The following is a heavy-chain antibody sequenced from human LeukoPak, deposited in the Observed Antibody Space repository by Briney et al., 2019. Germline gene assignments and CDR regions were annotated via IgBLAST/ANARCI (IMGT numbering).Heavy chain of an antibody. CDR1: GFTFSSYE. J-gene: IGHJ3*02. CDR2: ISSSGSTI. CDR3: ARASRTWTTAFDI. D-gene: IGHD6-13*01. V-gene: IGHV3-48*03. Sequence: GGSLRLSCAASGFTFSSYEMIWVRQAPGEGLEWVSYISSSGSTIYYADSVRGRFTISRDNAKNSLYLQMNSLRADDTAVYYCARASRTWTTAFDIWGQGTMVTVSS.